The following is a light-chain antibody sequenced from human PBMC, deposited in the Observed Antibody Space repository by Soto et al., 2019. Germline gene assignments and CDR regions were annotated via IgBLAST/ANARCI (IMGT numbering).Light chain of an antibody. J-gene: IGKJ2*01. Sequence: EIVVTQSPGTLSLSPGEGATLSCRVSQSVSSRYLAWYQQKPGQAPRLLLYDASIRPSGIPDRFTGSGSGTDFTLSISRLEPEDFAVYYCQDYGTSPYTFGQGTKLEVK. CDR2: DAS. CDR1: QSVSSRY. V-gene: IGKV3-20*01. CDR3: QDYGTSPYT.